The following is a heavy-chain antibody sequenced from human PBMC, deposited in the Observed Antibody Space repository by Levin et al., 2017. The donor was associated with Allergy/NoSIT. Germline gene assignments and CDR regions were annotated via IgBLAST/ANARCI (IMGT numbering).Heavy chain of an antibody. Sequence: GGSLRLSCAASGFIFDDYAMHWVRQAPGKGLEWVSVITGGGFNTYYGDSVKGRFTVSRDNSKNTLYLELNSLRAEDTAVYYCAKKQGGTTGFSFDVWGQGTMVTVSS. CDR3: AKKQGGTTGFSFDV. CDR2: ITGGGFNT. V-gene: IGHV3-23*01. CDR1: GFIFDDYA. J-gene: IGHJ3*01. D-gene: IGHD1-14*01.